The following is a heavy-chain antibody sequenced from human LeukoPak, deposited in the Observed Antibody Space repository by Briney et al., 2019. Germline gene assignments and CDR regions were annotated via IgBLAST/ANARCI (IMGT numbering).Heavy chain of an antibody. CDR2: INPSGGST. D-gene: IGHD3-22*01. Sequence: ASVKVSCKASGYTFTSYYMHWVRQAPGQGLEWMGIINPSGGSTSYAQKFQGRVTMTRDTSTSTVYMELSSLRSEDTAVYYCARDRSPWSYYYDSSGYFLDYWGQEPWSPSPQ. CDR3: ARDRSPWSYYYDSSGYFLDY. V-gene: IGHV1-46*01. J-gene: IGHJ4*01. CDR1: GYTFTSYY.